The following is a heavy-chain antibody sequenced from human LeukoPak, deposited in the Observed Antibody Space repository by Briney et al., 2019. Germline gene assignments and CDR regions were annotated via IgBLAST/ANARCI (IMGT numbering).Heavy chain of an antibody. CDR2: INPNSGGT. CDR1: GYTFTGYY. J-gene: IGHJ4*02. Sequence: ASVKVSCKASGYTFTGYYMHWVRQAPGQGLEWMGWINPNSGGTNYAQKFQGRVTMTRDTSISTAYMELSRLRSDDTAVYYCARSLRYFDWLFSGDYWGQGTLVTVSS. V-gene: IGHV1-2*02. CDR3: ARSLRYFDWLFSGDY. D-gene: IGHD3-9*01.